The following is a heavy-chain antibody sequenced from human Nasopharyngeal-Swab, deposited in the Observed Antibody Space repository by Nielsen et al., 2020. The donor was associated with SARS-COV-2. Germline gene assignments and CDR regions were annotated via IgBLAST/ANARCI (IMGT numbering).Heavy chain of an antibody. V-gene: IGHV3-21*01. CDR3: ARSPYYDFWSGYYTRFDY. Sequence: VCQGPGKGLERVLSISSSSTYIYYADSAKGRFTVSRDNAKNSLYLQMSSLRTEDAAVYYCARSPYYDFWSGYYTRFDYWGRGTLVTVSS. J-gene: IGHJ4*02. D-gene: IGHD3-3*01. CDR2: ISSSSTYI.